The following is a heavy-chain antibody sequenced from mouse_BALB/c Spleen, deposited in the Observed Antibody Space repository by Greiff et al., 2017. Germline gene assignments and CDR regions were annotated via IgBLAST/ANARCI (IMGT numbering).Heavy chain of an antibody. J-gene: IGHJ3*01. Sequence: QVQLKQSGPGLVAPSQSLSITCTVSGFSLTSYVVHWVRQPPGKGLEWLGVIWAGGSTNYNSALMSRLSISKDNSNSQVFLKMNSLQTDATAMYSCARELPLAYWGQGTLATDSA. CDR2: IWAGGST. CDR1: GFSLTSYV. V-gene: IGHV2-9*02. CDR3: ARELPLAY.